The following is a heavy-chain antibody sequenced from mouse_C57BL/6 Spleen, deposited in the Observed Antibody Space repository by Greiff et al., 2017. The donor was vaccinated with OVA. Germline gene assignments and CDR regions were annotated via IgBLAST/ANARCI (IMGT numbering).Heavy chain of an antibody. Sequence: EVKVVESGPVLVKPGASVKMSCKASGYTFTDYYMNWVKQSHGKSLEWIGVINPYNGGTSYNQKFKGKATLTVDKSSSTAYMELNSLTSEDSAVYDCAIDYGSRGAMDYWGQGTSVTVSS. D-gene: IGHD1-1*01. CDR2: INPYNGGT. V-gene: IGHV1-19*01. CDR1: GYTFTDYY. J-gene: IGHJ4*01. CDR3: AIDYGSRGAMDY.